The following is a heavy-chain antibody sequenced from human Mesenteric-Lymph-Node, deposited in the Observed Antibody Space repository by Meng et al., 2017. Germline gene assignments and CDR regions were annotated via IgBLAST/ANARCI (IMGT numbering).Heavy chain of an antibody. CDR1: GGSFSGYY. CDR2: INHSGST. Sequence: SETLSLTCAVYGGSFSGYYWSWIRQPPGKGLEWIGEINHSGSTNYNPSLKSRVTISLDTSKNQFSLKLSSVTAADTAVYYCARDDIRFDYWGQGTLVTVSS. CDR3: ARDDIRFDY. J-gene: IGHJ4*02. D-gene: IGHD3-9*01. V-gene: IGHV4-34*01.